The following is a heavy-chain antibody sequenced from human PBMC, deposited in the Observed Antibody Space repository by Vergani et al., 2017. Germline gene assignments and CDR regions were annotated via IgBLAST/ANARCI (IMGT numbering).Heavy chain of an antibody. CDR2: INPNSGGT. CDR1: GYTFTGYY. D-gene: IGHD3-10*01. Sequence: QVQLVQSGAEVKKPGASVKVSCKASGYTFTGYYMHWVRQAPGQGLEWMGWINPNSGGTNYAQKFQGRVTMTRDTSISTAYMELSRLRSDDTAVYYCAKDQITMVRGATTRPYYFDYWGQGTLVTVSS. J-gene: IGHJ4*02. V-gene: IGHV1-2*02. CDR3: AKDQITMVRGATTRPYYFDY.